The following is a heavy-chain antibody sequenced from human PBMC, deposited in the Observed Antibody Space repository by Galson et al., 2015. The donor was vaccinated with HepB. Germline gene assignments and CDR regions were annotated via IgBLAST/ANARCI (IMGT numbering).Heavy chain of an antibody. V-gene: IGHV3-30*04. Sequence: SLRLSCAASGFTFSSYAMHWVRQAPGKGLEWVAVISYDGSNKYYADSVKGRFTISRDNSKNTLYLQMNSLRAEDTAVYYCARDAQLWFGELLYSQSDYWGQGTLVTVSS. CDR3: ARDAQLWFGELLYSQSDY. CDR2: ISYDGSNK. J-gene: IGHJ4*02. D-gene: IGHD3-10*01. CDR1: GFTFSSYA.